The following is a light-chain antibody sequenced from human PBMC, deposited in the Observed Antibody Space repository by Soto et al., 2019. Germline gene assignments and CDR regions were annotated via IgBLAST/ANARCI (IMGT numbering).Light chain of an antibody. Sequence: DIQMTQSPSSLSASVGDRVTITCRASQGISNYLDWYQQKPGKVPQLLIYAASTLQSAVPSRFSVSGSGTDFTLTISSLQPEDVATYYCQKYNSALFSFGPGTKVDIK. CDR1: QGISNY. CDR2: AAS. V-gene: IGKV1-27*01. CDR3: QKYNSALFS. J-gene: IGKJ3*01.